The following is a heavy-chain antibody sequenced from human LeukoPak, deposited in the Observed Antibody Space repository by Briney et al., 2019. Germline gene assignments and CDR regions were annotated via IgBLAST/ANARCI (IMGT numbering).Heavy chain of an antibody. CDR3: ARHGRGSRSPNAFDF. CDR1: GYSFTSYW. Sequence: GESLKISCKGSGYSFTSYWIAWVRQMPGKGLEWMGIIYPGDSYTTYSPSFQGQVTISADKSISTAYLQWRSLKASDTAMYYCARHGRGSRSPNAFDFWGQGTMVTVSS. D-gene: IGHD3-10*01. V-gene: IGHV5-51*01. J-gene: IGHJ3*01. CDR2: IYPGDSYT.